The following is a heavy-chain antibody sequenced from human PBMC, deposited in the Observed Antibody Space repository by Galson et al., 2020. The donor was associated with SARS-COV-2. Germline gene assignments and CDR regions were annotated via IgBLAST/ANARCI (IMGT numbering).Heavy chain of an antibody. D-gene: IGHD3-22*01. Sequence: TGGSLRLSCAASGFTFSDYAMYWVRQAPGKGLEWVSLISYDGSYTSYADSVRGRFTISRDNSKNTLYLQMNSLRAEDTAVYYCAKGERITMIVVVTVLDYWGQGTLFTVSA. CDR2: ISYDGSYT. CDR3: AKGERITMIVVVTVLDY. V-gene: IGHV3-30-3*01. J-gene: IGHJ4*02. CDR1: GFTFSDYA.